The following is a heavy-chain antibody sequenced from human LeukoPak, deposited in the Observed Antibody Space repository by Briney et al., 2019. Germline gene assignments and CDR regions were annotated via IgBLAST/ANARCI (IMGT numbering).Heavy chain of an antibody. V-gene: IGHV4-59*08. Sequence: SETLSPTCTVPGVSLSSFYWSWLRQPPPKGLEWIGYIYYIGGTNYNPTLKSRITSSVDTSKNQFSLQLSSVTAADTAVYYCARHGTSVAWYFDTGGRGTLVAVSS. CDR3: ARHGTSVAWYFDT. D-gene: IGHD6-19*01. J-gene: IGHJ2*01. CDR1: GVSLSSFY. CDR2: IYYIGGT.